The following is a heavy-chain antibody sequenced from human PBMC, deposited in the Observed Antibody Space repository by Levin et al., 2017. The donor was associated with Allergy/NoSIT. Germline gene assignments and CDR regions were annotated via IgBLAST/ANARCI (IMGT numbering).Heavy chain of an antibody. Sequence: SETLSLTCTVSGGPVNSGSYYWSWIRQPPGKGLEWIGSVYYSGTTNYNPSLKRRASITVDTSKNQFSLTLRSFTAADTAVYYCTRDRGSSGWFESWGQGTLVTVSS. CDR3: TRDRGSSGWFES. J-gene: IGHJ5*01. CDR1: GGPVNSGSYY. CDR2: VYYSGTT. V-gene: IGHV4-61*01. D-gene: IGHD6-19*01.